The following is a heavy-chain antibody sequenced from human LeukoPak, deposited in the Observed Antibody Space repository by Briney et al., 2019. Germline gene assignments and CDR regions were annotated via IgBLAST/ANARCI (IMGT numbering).Heavy chain of an antibody. CDR1: GYSISSGYY. CDR2: IYHSGST. Sequence: SETLSLTCAVSGYSISSGYYWGWIRQPPGKGLEWIGSIYHSGSTYYNPSLKSRVTISVDTSKNQFSLKLSSVTAADTAVYYCARQLDYGDYWGYWGQGTLVTVPS. CDR3: ARQLDYGDYWGY. D-gene: IGHD4-17*01. J-gene: IGHJ4*02. V-gene: IGHV4-38-2*01.